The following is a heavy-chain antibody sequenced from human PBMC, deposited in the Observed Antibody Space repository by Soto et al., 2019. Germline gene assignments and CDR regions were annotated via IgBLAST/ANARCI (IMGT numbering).Heavy chain of an antibody. Sequence: GGSLRLSCAASGFTFSSYGMHWVRQAPGKGLEWVAVISYDGSNKYYADSVKGRFTISRDNSKNTLYLQMNSLRAEDTAVYYCAKVQQLVPRPYYYYYGMDVWGQGTTVTVSS. J-gene: IGHJ6*02. D-gene: IGHD6-13*01. V-gene: IGHV3-30*18. CDR2: ISYDGSNK. CDR3: AKVQQLVPRPYYYYYGMDV. CDR1: GFTFSSYG.